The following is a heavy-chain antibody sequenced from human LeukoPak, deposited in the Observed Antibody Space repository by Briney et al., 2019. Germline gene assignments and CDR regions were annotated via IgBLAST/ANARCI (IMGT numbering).Heavy chain of an antibody. CDR1: GFTFTIFG. J-gene: IGHJ3*02. CDR2: IDARTGIT. CDR3: ARTYDFGRGPPGDAFDN. V-gene: IGHV3-48*01. D-gene: IGHD3-3*01. Sequence: GGSLRLSCATSGFTFTIFGINWVRQAPGKGPEWVSYIDARTGITYYADSVQGRFTISRDNAKESVFLQMNRLRVDDTAVYYCARTYDFGRGPPGDAFDNWGQGTPVTVSS.